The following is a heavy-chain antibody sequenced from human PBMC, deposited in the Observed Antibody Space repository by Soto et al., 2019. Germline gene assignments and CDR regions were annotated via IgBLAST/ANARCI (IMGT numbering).Heavy chain of an antibody. CDR1: GYTFTGYY. V-gene: IGHV1-69*13. J-gene: IGHJ6*02. CDR3: ATGAFTSSGGRIGYHYNAMDV. CDR2: IIPIFGPA. Sequence: SVKVSCKASGYTFTGYYMHWVRQAPGQGLEWMGGIIPIFGPANFAKKFQGRVTITADESTTTAYMELSTLTSEDTAVYYCATGAFTSSGGRIGYHYNAMDVWGQGTTVTVSS. D-gene: IGHD1-1*01.